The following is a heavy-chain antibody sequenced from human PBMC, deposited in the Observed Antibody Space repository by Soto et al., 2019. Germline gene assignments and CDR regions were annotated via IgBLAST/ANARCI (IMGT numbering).Heavy chain of an antibody. J-gene: IGHJ6*02. CDR1: NGSISSGGYS. CDR3: ARAPPGRAPRWGV. V-gene: IGHV4-30-2*01. Sequence: PSETLSLTCTDSNGSISSGGYSWSWIRQTPGKGLEWIGYIYPTGKTYYNPSLKNRATLSIDTSQNQFSLQLTSVTAADTAVYYCARAPPGRAPRWGVWGHGTTVTVSS. CDR2: IYPTGKT. D-gene: IGHD3-16*01.